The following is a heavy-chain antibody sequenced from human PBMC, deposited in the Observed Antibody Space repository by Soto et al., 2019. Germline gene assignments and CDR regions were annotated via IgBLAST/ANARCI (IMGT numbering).Heavy chain of an antibody. V-gene: IGHV4-34*01. CDR1: GGSFSGYY. Sequence: QVQLQQWGAGLLKPSETLSLTCAVYGGSFSGYYWSWIRQPPGKGLEWIGEINHSGSTNYNPSLKRRVTISVDTSKNQFSLKLSSVTAADTAVYYCARDTRYYGSGSYGMDVWGQGTTVTVSS. CDR2: INHSGST. D-gene: IGHD3-10*01. CDR3: ARDTRYYGSGSYGMDV. J-gene: IGHJ6*02.